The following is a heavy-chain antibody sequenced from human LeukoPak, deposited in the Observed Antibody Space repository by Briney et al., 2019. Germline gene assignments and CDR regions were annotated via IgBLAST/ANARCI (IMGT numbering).Heavy chain of an antibody. CDR1: GGSISSNY. CDR2: VYYSGST. CDR3: ARVYDSGSQAYFYYMDV. D-gene: IGHD3-10*01. Sequence: SETLSLTCTVSGGSISSNYWSWIRQTPGKGLEWIGYVYYSGSTNYNPSLKSRVTMSVDTSKNQLSLKVNSVTAADTAVYYCARVYDSGSQAYFYYMDVWGKGTTVTISS. V-gene: IGHV4-59*01. J-gene: IGHJ6*03.